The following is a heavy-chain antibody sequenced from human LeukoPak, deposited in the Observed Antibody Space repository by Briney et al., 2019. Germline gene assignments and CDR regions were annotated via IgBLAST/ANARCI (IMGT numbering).Heavy chain of an antibody. CDR2: INPSGGST. D-gene: IGHD3-22*01. J-gene: IGHJ3*02. Sequence: ASVKVSCKASGYTFTSYYMHWVRQAPGQGLEWMGIINPSGGSTSYAQKFQGRVTMTRDTSTSTVYTELSSLRSEDTAVYYCARAGVQDSSGYLAAFDIWGQGTMVTVSS. CDR1: GYTFTSYY. V-gene: IGHV1-46*01. CDR3: ARAGVQDSSGYLAAFDI.